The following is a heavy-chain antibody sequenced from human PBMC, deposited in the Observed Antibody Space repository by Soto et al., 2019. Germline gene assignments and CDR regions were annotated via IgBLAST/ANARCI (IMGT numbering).Heavy chain of an antibody. CDR2: INPGGGST. V-gene: IGHV1-46*01. CDR3: ASSRVDPDGIYYYYGMDV. CDR1: GYTFTSYY. J-gene: IGHJ6*02. D-gene: IGHD6-13*01. Sequence: QVQLVQSGAEVKKPGASVKVSCKASGYTFTSYYMHWVRQAPGQGLEWMGIINPGGGSTSYAQKFQDSACRYRDNSPSKLYKEQRSMQSEDKAVYYCASSRVDPDGIYYYYGMDVWGQGTTVTVSS.